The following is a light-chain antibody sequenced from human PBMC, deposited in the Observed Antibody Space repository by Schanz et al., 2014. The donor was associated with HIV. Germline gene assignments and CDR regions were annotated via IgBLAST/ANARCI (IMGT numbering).Light chain of an antibody. CDR2: GTS. V-gene: IGKV3-20*01. CDR3: QQYTTSPRT. CDR1: QSVSSN. J-gene: IGKJ1*01. Sequence: EIVMTQSPATLSVSPGERAALSCRASQSVSSNLAWYQQKPGQAPRLLIYGTSSRATGIPDRFSGSGSGTDFHLPISRLEPEDFAVYYCQQYTTSPRTFGQGTKVEIK.